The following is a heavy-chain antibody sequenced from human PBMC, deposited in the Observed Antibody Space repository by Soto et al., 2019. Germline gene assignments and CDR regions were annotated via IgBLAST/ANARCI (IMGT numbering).Heavy chain of an antibody. J-gene: IGHJ4*02. CDR2: IYWDDDK. V-gene: IGHV2-5*02. CDR3: AHRDSVGWNTFDD. D-gene: IGHD1-1*01. CDR1: GFSLSTSGAG. Sequence: QITLKESGPTLAKPTQTLTLTCASSGFSLSTSGAGVGWIRHPPGKALEWLPLIYWDDDKRYSRSLKNKHNITKVTSKYEVVLILTNTDRVATATYYCAHRDSVGWNTFDDWGQGTPVTVSS.